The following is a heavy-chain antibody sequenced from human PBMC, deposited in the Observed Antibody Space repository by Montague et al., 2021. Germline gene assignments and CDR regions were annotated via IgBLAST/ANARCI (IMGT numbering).Heavy chain of an antibody. V-gene: IGHV3-33*01. Sequence: FLRLSCAASGFSFNAYGMHWVRQAPGKGLEWVAVVGHDGNYEKYADSVRGRFIVSRDNSRTTLYLQLNSLRAEDTAVYYCARDFRVGTYFDYLGQGTLVTVSS. CDR3: ARDFRVGTYFDY. CDR1: GFSFNAYG. J-gene: IGHJ4*02. D-gene: IGHD1-26*01. CDR2: VGHDGNYE.